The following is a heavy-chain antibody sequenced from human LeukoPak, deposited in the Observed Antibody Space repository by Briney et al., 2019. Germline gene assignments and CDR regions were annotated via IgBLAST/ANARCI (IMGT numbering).Heavy chain of an antibody. CDR2: INPSGDNT. D-gene: IGHD3-22*01. V-gene: IGHV1-46*01. CDR3: ARDGRHRYYYDSSGFYGSWFDP. Sequence: GASVKVSCKASGGTFSSYAISWVRQAPGQGLEWMGIINPSGDNTWYAQKFQGRVTMTTDTSTSTAYMELRSLRSDDTAVYYCARDGRHRYYYDSSGFYGSWFDPWGQGTLVTVSS. J-gene: IGHJ5*02. CDR1: GGTFSSYA.